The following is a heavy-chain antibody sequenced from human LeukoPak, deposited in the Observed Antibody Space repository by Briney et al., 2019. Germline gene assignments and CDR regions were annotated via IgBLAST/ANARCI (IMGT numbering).Heavy chain of an antibody. CDR2: IYYSGST. Sequence: SETLSLTCTVSGGSISSYYWSWIRQPPGKGLEWIGYIYYSGSTNYNPSLKSRVTISVDTSKNQFSLKLSSVTAADTAVYYCARDGHSGSYSVWGQGTLVTVSS. D-gene: IGHD1-26*01. CDR1: GGSISSYY. J-gene: IGHJ4*02. CDR3: ARDGHSGSYSV. V-gene: IGHV4-59*01.